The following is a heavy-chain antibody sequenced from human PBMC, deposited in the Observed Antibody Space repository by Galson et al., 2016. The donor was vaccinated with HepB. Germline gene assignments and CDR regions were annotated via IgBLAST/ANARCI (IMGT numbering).Heavy chain of an antibody. Sequence: SETLSLTCAVSGAPISEYYWSWIRQTPGKGLEWIGYIYYNVRATYNPSLRSRVTLSVDTSKNQLSLNLKSVSAADTAVYYCARHHAGWFGHWGLGTLVTVSS. J-gene: IGHJ5*02. CDR3: ARHHAGWFGH. CDR1: GAPISEYY. V-gene: IGHV4-59*01. CDR2: IYYNVRA. D-gene: IGHD1-14*01.